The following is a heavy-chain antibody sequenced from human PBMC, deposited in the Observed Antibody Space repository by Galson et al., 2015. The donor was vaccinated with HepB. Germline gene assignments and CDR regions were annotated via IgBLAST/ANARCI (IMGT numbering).Heavy chain of an antibody. CDR1: GYTFTNYA. CDR3: ARDRGSGGHFFDY. Sequence: SVKVSCKASGYTFTNYAMNWVRQAPGQGLEWMGWINTNTGNPTYAQGFTGRFVFSLDTSVSTAYLQISALKAEDTAVYYCARDRGSGGHFFDYWGRGTLVTVSS. J-gene: IGHJ4*02. D-gene: IGHD4-23*01. V-gene: IGHV7-4-1*02. CDR2: INTNTGNP.